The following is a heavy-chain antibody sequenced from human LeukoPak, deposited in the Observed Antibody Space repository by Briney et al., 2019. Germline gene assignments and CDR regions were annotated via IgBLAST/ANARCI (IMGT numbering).Heavy chain of an antibody. D-gene: IGHD5-24*01. J-gene: IGHJ3*01. CDR3: ARRDGYNFGGGFDV. V-gene: IGHV3-23*01. Sequence: GGSLRLSCAASGSTFSSYGMSWVRQAPGKGLEWVSAISGTGGTTYYIDSVKGRYTISRDNSKNTLYLQMNTLRAEDTAVYYCARRDGYNFGGGFDVWGQGTMVTVSS. CDR1: GSTFSSYG. CDR2: ISGTGGTT.